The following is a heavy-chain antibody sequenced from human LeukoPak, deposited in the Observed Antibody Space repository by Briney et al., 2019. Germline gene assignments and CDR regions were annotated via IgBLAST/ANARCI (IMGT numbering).Heavy chain of an antibody. V-gene: IGHV1-18*01. CDR2: ISAYNGNT. D-gene: IGHD2-15*01. CDR3: ARDLAELSRYCSGGSCYYGMDV. CDR1: GYTFTSYG. Sequence: ASVKVSCKASGYTFTSYGISWVRQAPGQGREWMGWISAYNGNTNYAQKLQGRVTMTTDTSTRTAYLELRSLRSDDTAVYYCARDLAELSRYCSGGSCYYGMDVWGQGTTVTVSS. J-gene: IGHJ6*02.